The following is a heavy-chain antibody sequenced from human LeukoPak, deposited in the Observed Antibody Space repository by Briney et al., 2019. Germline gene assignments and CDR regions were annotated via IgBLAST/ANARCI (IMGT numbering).Heavy chain of an antibody. CDR2: IYYSGST. J-gene: IGHJ4*02. CDR3: ARVLSGSYLVKYYFDY. D-gene: IGHD1-26*01. Sequence: PSETLSLTCTVSGGSMSSYYWSWIRQPPGKGLEWIGYIYYSGSTNYSPSLESRVTISVDTSKNQFSLKLRSMTAADTAVYYCARVLSGSYLVKYYFDYWGQGILVTVSS. V-gene: IGHV4-59*01. CDR1: GGSMSSYY.